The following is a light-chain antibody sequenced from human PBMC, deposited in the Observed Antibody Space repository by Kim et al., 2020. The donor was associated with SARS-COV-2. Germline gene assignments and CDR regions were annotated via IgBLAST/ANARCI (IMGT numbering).Light chain of an antibody. CDR1: QVVGGN. V-gene: IGKV3-15*01. CDR3: YQYNNRPPWT. Sequence: PGESATPSCRASQVVGGNFVGCHQQHAGHPPRLIYGAATTAAAIPAEFSGSGCATAFTLPISSLQSADFAVYYCYQYNNRPPWTFGQGTKVDIK. CDR2: GAA. J-gene: IGKJ1*01.